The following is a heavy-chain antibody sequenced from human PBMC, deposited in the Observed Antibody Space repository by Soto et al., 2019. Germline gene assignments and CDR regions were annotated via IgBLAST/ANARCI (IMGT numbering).Heavy chain of an antibody. D-gene: IGHD3-3*01. V-gene: IGHV3-21*01. CDR1: GFTFSSYS. Sequence: GGSLRLSCAASGFTFSSYSMNWVRQAPGKGLEWVSSISSSSSYIYYADSVKGRFTISRDNAKNSLYLQMNSLRAEDTAVYYCARFNDFWSSVNWFDPWGQGTLVTVSS. CDR2: ISSSSSYI. CDR3: ARFNDFWSSVNWFDP. J-gene: IGHJ5*02.